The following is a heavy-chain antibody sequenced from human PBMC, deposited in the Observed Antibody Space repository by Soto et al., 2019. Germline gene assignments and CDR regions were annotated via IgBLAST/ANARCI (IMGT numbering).Heavy chain of an antibody. Sequence: QVQLQQWGAGLLKPSETLSLTCAVYGGSFSGYYWSWIRQPPGKGLEWSGEINHSGSTNYNPSLKSRVTISVDTSKNQFSLKLSSVTAADTAVYYCARGISKWGFYYMDVWGKGTKVTVSS. V-gene: IGHV4-34*01. D-gene: IGHD7-27*01. CDR3: ARGISKWGFYYMDV. J-gene: IGHJ6*03. CDR1: GGSFSGYY. CDR2: INHSGST.